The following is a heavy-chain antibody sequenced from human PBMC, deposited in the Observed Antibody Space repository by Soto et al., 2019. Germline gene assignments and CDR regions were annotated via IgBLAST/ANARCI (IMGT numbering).Heavy chain of an antibody. CDR3: ARHPPGSGTYDFWSGYYSYYYMDV. Sequence: SETLSLTCTVSGGSISSYYWSWIRQPPGKGLEWIGYIYYSGSTNYNPSLKSRVTISVDTSKNQFSLKLSSVTAADTAVYYCARHPPGSGTYDFWSGYYSYYYMDVWGKGTTVTVSS. J-gene: IGHJ6*03. CDR1: GGSISSYY. CDR2: IYYSGST. D-gene: IGHD3-3*01. V-gene: IGHV4-59*08.